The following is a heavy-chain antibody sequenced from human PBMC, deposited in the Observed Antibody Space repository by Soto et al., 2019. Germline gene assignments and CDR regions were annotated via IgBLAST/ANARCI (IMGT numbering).Heavy chain of an antibody. V-gene: IGHV3-23*05. D-gene: IGHD3-10*01. CDR2: MNGASTST. J-gene: IGHJ6*02. CDR1: GFTLTYA. Sequence: HLSESGGGLLQPGGSLTLSCAASGFTLTYAMTWVRQPPGKGLEWVSSMNGASTSTSYADSVKGRFNMPTDNSKNTLYLEMNTLRPEDTAVYYCARGGADHYNYGMDVWGQGTTVIVSS. CDR3: ARGGADHYNYGMDV.